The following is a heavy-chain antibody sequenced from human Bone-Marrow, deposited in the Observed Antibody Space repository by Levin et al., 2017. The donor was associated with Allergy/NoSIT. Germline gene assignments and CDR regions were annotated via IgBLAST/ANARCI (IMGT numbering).Heavy chain of an antibody. V-gene: IGHV3-23*01. CDR1: GFNFGNYA. CDR2: ISNNGATT. D-gene: IGHD6-25*01. CDR3: AKRGGGLSRVFDY. J-gene: IGHJ4*02. Sequence: SCAASGFNFGNYAMTWVRQAPGKGLEWVSLISNNGATTYYADSVKGRFTISRDNSKNRLYLQMNSLRVEDTAVYYCAKRGGGLSRVFDYWGQGTLVAVSP.